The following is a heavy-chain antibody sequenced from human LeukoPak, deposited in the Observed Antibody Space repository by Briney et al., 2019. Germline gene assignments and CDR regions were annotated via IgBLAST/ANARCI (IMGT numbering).Heavy chain of an antibody. Sequence: SETLSLTCAVYGGSFSGYYWSWIRQPPGKGLEWIGEINHSGSTNYNPSLKSRVTISVDTSKNQFSLKLSSVTAADTAVYYCARASWSTVSNWFDLWGQGTLVTVSS. CDR3: ARASWSTVSNWFDL. CDR2: INHSGST. V-gene: IGHV4-34*01. D-gene: IGHD4-17*01. CDR1: GGSFSGYY. J-gene: IGHJ5*02.